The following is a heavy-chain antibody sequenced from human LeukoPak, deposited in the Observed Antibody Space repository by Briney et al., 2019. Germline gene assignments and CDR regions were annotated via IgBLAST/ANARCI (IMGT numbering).Heavy chain of an antibody. V-gene: IGHV3-48*02. CDR3: ARDWFSGTNYKPLFDY. J-gene: IGHJ4*02. CDR1: GFTFNSYG. CDR2: ISGSSSDI. D-gene: IGHD3-10*01. Sequence: PGGSLRLSCAASGFTFNSYGMHWVRQAPGKGLEWVSYISGSSSDIKYADSVKGRFTISRDNAKNSLYLQMNSLRDEDTAVYYCARDWFSGTNYKPLFDYWGQGTLVTVSS.